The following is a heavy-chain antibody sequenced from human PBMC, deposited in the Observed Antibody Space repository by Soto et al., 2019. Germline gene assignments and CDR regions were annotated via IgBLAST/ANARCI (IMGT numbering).Heavy chain of an antibody. CDR1: GFTFSDYY. V-gene: IGHV3-11*01. CDR2: ISSSGSTI. CDR3: ARDHVLRGYAQTPQNGMDV. D-gene: IGHD2-8*01. J-gene: IGHJ6*02. Sequence: GGSLRLSCAASGFTFSDYYMSWIRQAPGKGLEWVSYISSSGSTIYYADSVKGRFTISRDNAKNSLYLQMNSLRAEDTAVYYCARDHVLRGYAQTPQNGMDVWGQGTTVTVSS.